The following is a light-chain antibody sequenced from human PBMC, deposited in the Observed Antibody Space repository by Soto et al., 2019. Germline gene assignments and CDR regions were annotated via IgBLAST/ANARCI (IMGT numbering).Light chain of an antibody. Sequence: EIVLTQSPGTLSLSPGERVTLSCRASQSVSSSYVAWYQQKPGQAPRLLIYGASSRATGIPDRFSGSGSGTDFTLTISRLEPEDFAVYYCQQYGNSPETFGQGTKVDIK. J-gene: IGKJ1*01. V-gene: IGKV3-20*01. CDR1: QSVSSSY. CDR2: GAS. CDR3: QQYGNSPET.